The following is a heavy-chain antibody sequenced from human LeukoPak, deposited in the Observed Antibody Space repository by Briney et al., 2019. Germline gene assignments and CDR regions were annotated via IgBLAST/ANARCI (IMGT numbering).Heavy chain of an antibody. CDR1: GFTFNNYA. D-gene: IGHD3-16*01. J-gene: IGHJ6*03. V-gene: IGHV3-9*03. CDR2: ITWNSDNI. Sequence: GGSLRLSCAASGFTFNNYAMHWVRQAPGKGLEWVSGITWNSDNIEYADSVKGRFTISRDNAKNSLYLQMNSLRAEDMALYYCAKGGGGRLIYYYYMDVWGKGTTVTVSS. CDR3: AKGGGGRLIYYYYMDV.